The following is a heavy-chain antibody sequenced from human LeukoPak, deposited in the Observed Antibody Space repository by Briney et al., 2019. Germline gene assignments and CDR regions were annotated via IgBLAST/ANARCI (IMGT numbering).Heavy chain of an antibody. CDR1: GDGVSSKSGA. CDR2: IYYQSKWYN. D-gene: IGHD3-16*01. Sequence: SQTLSLTCAISGDGVSSKSGAWNWIGQSPSRGLEWLGRIYYQSKWYNEYAVTVKSRITINPDTSEKQFSLQLTSETPEDTAVYYCARGWAATGMDVWGQGITVAVSS. J-gene: IGHJ6*02. CDR3: ARGWAATGMDV. V-gene: IGHV6-1*01.